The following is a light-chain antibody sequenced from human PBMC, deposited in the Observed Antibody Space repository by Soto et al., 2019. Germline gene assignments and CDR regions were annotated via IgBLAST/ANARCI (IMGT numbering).Light chain of an antibody. CDR2: GPS. CDR3: QQYNNWPPLT. Sequence: EIVMTQSPATLSVSPGARATLSSMASQSVSSNLAWSQQKPGQAPRLLIYGPSTRATGIPARFSGSGSGTEFTLTISSLQSEDFAVYYCQQYNNWPPLTFGGGTKVEIK. V-gene: IGKV3-15*01. J-gene: IGKJ4*01. CDR1: QSVSSN.